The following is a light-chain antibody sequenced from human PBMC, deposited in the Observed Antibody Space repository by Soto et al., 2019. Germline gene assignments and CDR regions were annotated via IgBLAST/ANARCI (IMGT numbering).Light chain of an antibody. Sequence: SYALTQPPSVSVAPGQTATITCGGNDIGSKSVHWYQQKPGQAPLLVVYDDSGRPAGIPERLSGSNSGNPATLTISRVEAGDEADYYCQVWDSNSDVVVFGGGTQLTVL. CDR3: QVWDSNSDVVV. J-gene: IGLJ2*01. V-gene: IGLV3-21*02. CDR2: DDS. CDR1: DIGSKS.